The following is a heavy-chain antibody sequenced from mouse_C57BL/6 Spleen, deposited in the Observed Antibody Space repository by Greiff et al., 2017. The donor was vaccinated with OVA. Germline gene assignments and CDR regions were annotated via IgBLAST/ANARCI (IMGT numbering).Heavy chain of an antibody. D-gene: IGHD2-3*01. Sequence: EVKLQESGPGLVKPSQSLSLTCSVTGYSITSGYYWNWIRQFPGNKLEWMGYISYDGSNNYNPSLKNRISITRDTSKNQFFLKLNSVTTEDTATYYCVDGYYGAMDYWGQGTSVTVSS. CDR3: VDGYYGAMDY. CDR2: ISYDGSN. CDR1: GYSITSGYY. J-gene: IGHJ4*01. V-gene: IGHV3-6*01.